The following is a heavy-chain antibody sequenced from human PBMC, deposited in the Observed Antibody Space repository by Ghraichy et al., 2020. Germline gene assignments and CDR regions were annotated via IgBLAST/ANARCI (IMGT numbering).Heavy chain of an antibody. V-gene: IGHV4-59*01. CDR1: GGSISSYY. CDR2: IYYSGST. D-gene: IGHD2-2*01. CDR3: ARGGSTLHYYYYGMDV. J-gene: IGHJ6*02. Sequence: SETLSLTCTVSGGSISSYYWSWIRQPPGKGLEWIGYIYYSGSTNYNPSLKSRVTISVDTSKNQFSLKLSSVTAADTAVYYCARGGSTLHYYYYGMDVWGQGTTVTVSS.